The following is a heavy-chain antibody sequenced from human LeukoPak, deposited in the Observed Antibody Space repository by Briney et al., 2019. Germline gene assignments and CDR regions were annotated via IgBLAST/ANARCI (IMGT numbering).Heavy chain of an antibody. D-gene: IGHD4-17*01. Sequence: GGSLRLSCAAAGFTFSSYSMNWVRQAPGKGLEWVSYISSSSGTIYYADSVKGRFTISRDNAENSLYLQMSSLRAEDTAVYYCARGGLRGDYWGQGTLVTVSS. J-gene: IGHJ4*02. CDR2: ISSSSGTI. CDR1: GFTFSSYS. CDR3: ARGGLRGDY. V-gene: IGHV3-48*01.